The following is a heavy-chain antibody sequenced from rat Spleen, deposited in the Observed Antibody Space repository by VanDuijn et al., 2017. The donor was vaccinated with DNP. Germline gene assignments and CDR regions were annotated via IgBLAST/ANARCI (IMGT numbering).Heavy chain of an antibody. CDR1: GFTFSDYN. Sequence: EVQLVESGGGLVQAGRSLKLSCAASGFTFSDYNMAWVRQAPKKGLEWVATIFYDGTRTYYRDSVKGRFTVSRDNAESTLYLQMDSLRSEDTATYYCTRHGYYCGDYWGQGLMVTVSS. CDR2: IFYDGTRT. V-gene: IGHV5S10*01. D-gene: IGHD1-7*01. CDR3: TRHGYYCGDY. J-gene: IGHJ2*01.